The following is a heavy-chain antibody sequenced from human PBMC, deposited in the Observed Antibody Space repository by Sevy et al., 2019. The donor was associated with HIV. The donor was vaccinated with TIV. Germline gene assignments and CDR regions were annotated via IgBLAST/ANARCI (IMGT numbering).Heavy chain of an antibody. J-gene: IGHJ5*02. CDR1: GGSISSYY. D-gene: IGHD6-19*01. Sequence: SETLSLTCTVSGGSISSYYWSWIRQPPAKGLEWIGYIYYSGSTNYNPSLKSRVTMSVDTSKNQFSLKLSSVTAADTAVYYCARESSGWYANWFDPWGQGTLVTVSS. CDR2: IYYSGST. V-gene: IGHV4-59*13. CDR3: ARESSGWYANWFDP.